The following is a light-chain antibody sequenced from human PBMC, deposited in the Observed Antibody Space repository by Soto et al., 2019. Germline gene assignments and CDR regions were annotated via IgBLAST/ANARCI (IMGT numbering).Light chain of an antibody. CDR1: QSVSSSY. J-gene: IGKJ4*01. CDR2: GAS. Sequence: EIVLTQSPGTLSLSPGERATLSCRASQSVSSSYLAWYQQQPGQATRLLIYGASSRATGIPDRFSGSGSGTDFTLTISRLEPEDFAVYYCQQYGSSPLTFGGGTKVEIK. V-gene: IGKV3-20*01. CDR3: QQYGSSPLT.